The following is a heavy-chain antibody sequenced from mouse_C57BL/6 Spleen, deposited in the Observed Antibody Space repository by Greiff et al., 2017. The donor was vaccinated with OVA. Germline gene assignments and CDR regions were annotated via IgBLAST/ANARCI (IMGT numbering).Heavy chain of an antibody. V-gene: IGHV1-54*01. CDR1: GYAFTNYL. CDR2: INPGSGGT. CDR3: ARRDHAYYFDY. Sequence: QVQLQQSVAELVRPGTSVKVSCKASGYAFTNYLIEWVKQRPGQGLEWIGVINPGSGGTNYNEKFKGKATLTADKSSSTAYMQLSSLTSEDSAVYFCARRDHAYYFDYWGQGTTLTVSS. J-gene: IGHJ2*01.